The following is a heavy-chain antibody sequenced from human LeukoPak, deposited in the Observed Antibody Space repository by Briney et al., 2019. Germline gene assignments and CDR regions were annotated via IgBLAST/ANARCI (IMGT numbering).Heavy chain of an antibody. J-gene: IGHJ6*03. D-gene: IGHD3-16*01. CDR2: MSHSGYT. CDR3: ARVPGEDYYYYMDV. V-gene: IGHV4-38-2*02. CDR1: GSSISSGYY. Sequence: SETLSLTCTVSGSSISSGYYWDCIRQPPGKGLEWIGCMSHSGYTFYNSSLKSRVTMSLDTSKNQFSLKLTSVTAADSAVYYCARVPGEDYYYYMDVWGTGTTVTVSS.